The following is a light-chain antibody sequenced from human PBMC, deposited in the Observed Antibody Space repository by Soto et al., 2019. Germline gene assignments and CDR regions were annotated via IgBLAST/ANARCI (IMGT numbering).Light chain of an antibody. V-gene: IGLV2-14*01. J-gene: IGLJ3*02. Sequence: QSVLTQPASVSGSPGQSITISCTGTSSDDGGYNYVSWYQQHPGKAPKLMIYEVSNRPSGVSNRFSGSKSGNTASLTISGLQAEDEADYYCSSYTSSSTGVFGGGTKLTVL. CDR3: SSYTSSSTGV. CDR1: SSDDGGYNY. CDR2: EVS.